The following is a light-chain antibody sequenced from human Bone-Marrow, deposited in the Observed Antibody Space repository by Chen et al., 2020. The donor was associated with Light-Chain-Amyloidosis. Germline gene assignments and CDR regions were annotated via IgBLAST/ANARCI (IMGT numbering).Light chain of an antibody. J-gene: IGLJ1*01. Sequence: QSALTPPASASGSPGQSTTISCCGTSSDVGGDNHVSWYQQHPDKAPKLMIYEVTNRPSWVPDRFSGSKSDNTASLTISGLQTEDEADYFCSSYTITNTLVFGSGTRVTVL. V-gene: IGLV2-14*01. CDR3: SSYTITNTLV. CDR2: EVT. CDR1: SSDVGGDNH.